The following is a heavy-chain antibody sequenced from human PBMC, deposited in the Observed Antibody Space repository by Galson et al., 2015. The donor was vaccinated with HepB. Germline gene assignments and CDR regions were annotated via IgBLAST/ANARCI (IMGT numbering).Heavy chain of an antibody. CDR1: GFTFRTYT. CDR2: ISSDGSKN. CDR3: ARAENCGGGECWLVDS. J-gene: IGHJ5*01. Sequence: SLRLSCAASGFTFRTYTFHWFRQAPGKGLEWVALISSDGSKNNYADSARARFTISSDNSWNTVYLQMSSLRPKDTAVYYCARAENCGGGECWLVDSWGLGTLVTVSS. D-gene: IGHD2-21*01. V-gene: IGHV3-30*04.